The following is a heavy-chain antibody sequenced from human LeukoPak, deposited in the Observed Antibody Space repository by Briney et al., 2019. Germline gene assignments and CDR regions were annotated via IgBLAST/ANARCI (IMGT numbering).Heavy chain of an antibody. CDR3: AGGHYYDSSGHPGV. J-gene: IGHJ4*02. V-gene: IGHV1-18*01. CDR1: GYTFTSYG. CDR2: ISAYNGNT. Sequence: ASVNVSCKASGYTFTSYGISWVRQAPGQGLEWMGWISAYNGNTNYAQKLQGRVTMTTDTSTSTAYMELRSLRSDDTAVYYCAGGHYYDSSGHPGVWGQGTLVTVSS. D-gene: IGHD3-22*01.